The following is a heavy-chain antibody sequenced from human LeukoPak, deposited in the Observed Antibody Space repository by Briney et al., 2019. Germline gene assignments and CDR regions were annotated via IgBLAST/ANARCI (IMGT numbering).Heavy chain of an antibody. CDR3: AKRLKYNSSSSYSDS. J-gene: IGHJ4*02. CDR2: ISGGGGST. V-gene: IGHV3-23*01. Sequence: GGSLRLSCAASGFTVSSNYMSWVRQAPGKGLEWVSDISGGGGSTKYADSVKGRFTSSRDNSKNTLFLQMNSLRAEDTAVYFCAKRLKYNSSSSYSDSWGQGTLVTVSS. CDR1: GFTVSSNY. D-gene: IGHD6-6*01.